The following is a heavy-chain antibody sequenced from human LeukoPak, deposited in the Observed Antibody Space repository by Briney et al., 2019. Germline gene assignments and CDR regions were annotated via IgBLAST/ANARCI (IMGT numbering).Heavy chain of an antibody. CDR2: ISTSSSYI. CDR1: GFTFSSYS. J-gene: IGHJ4*02. D-gene: IGHD1-14*01. Sequence: GGSLRLSCAASGFTFSSYSMNWVRQAPGKGLEWVSSISTSSSYIHYADSVKGRFTISRDNAKNSLYLQMNSLRAEDTAVYYCARGALNIPGEHGAFDYWGQGTLVTVSS. CDR3: ARGALNIPGEHGAFDY. V-gene: IGHV3-21*01.